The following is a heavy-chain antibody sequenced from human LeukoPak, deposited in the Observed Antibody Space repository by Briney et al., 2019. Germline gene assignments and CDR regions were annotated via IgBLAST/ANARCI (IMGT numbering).Heavy chain of an antibody. CDR2: ISGSGSYI. V-gene: IGHV3-21*01. D-gene: IGHD4-17*01. Sequence: GGSLRLSCAASGFIFSSYAMNWVREAPGKGLEWVSSISGSGSYIHYAASMKGRFTISRDNAKKSVYLHMSRLRAEDTAVYYCARGLGSGDYVANAFDFWGRGTTVSVS. J-gene: IGHJ3*01. CDR3: ARGLGSGDYVANAFDF. CDR1: GFIFSSYA.